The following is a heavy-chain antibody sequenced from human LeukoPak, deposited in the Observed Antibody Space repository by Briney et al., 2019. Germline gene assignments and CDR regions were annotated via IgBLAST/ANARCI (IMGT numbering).Heavy chain of an antibody. CDR2: IIPIFGTA. CDR3: ARAISLSSSSPFDY. D-gene: IGHD6-6*01. J-gene: IGHJ4*02. CDR1: GGTFSSYA. V-gene: IGHV1-69*13. Sequence: GASVKVSCKASGGTFSSYAISWVRQAPGQGLEWMGGIIPIFGTADYAQKFQGRVTITADESTSTAYMELSSLRSEDTAVYYCARAISLSSSSPFDYWGQGTLVTVSS.